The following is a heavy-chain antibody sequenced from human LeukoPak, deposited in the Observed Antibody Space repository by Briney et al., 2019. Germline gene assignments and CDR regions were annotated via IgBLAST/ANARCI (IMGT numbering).Heavy chain of an antibody. D-gene: IGHD6-13*01. V-gene: IGHV3-33*01. CDR2: IWYDGSNK. CDR3: ARDAPGYSLDY. CDR1: GFTFSSYG. Sequence: PGGSLRLSCAASGFTFSSYGMHWVRQAPGKGLEWVAVIWYDGSNKYYADSVKGRFTIXRDNSKNTLYLQMNSLRAEDTAVYYCARDAPGYSLDYWGQGTLVTVSS. J-gene: IGHJ4*02.